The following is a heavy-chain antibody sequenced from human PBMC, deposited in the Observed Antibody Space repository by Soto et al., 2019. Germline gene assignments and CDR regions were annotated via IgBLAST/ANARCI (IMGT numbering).Heavy chain of an antibody. Sequence: QVQLVQSGAEVKKPGSSVKVSCKASGGTFSSYAISWVRQAPGQGLEWMGGIIPIFGTANYAQKFQGRVTITADESTSTAYMELSSLRSEDTAVYYCARGGYCSSTSCYRGWFDPWGQGTLVTVSS. CDR2: IIPIFGTA. J-gene: IGHJ5*02. V-gene: IGHV1-69*01. CDR3: ARGGYCSSTSCYRGWFDP. D-gene: IGHD2-2*02. CDR1: GGTFSSYA.